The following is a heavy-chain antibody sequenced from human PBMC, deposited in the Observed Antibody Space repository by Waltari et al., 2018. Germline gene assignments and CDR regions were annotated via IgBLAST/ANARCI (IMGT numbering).Heavy chain of an antibody. V-gene: IGHV4-38-2*01. CDR2: IYHSGST. J-gene: IGHJ3*02. CDR3: ARSRNYDFWSGLRTIGPNYAFDI. CDR1: GYSISTGYY. Sequence: QVQLQESGPGLVKPSETLSLTCAASGYSISTGYYRGWIRPPPGQALAWIGSIYHSGSTYYNPSLKSRVTISVDTSKNQFSLKLSSVTAADTAVYYCARSRNYDFWSGLRTIGPNYAFDIWGQGTMVTVSS. D-gene: IGHD3-3*01.